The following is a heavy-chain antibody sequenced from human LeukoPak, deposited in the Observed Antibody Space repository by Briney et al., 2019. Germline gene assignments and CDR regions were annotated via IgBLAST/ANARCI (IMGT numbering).Heavy chain of an antibody. V-gene: IGHV3-20*04. Sequence: PGGYLRLSCAASGFTFDDYGMSWVRQAPGKGLEWVSGINWNGGSTHYADSVRGRFTISRDNAKNSLYLQMNSLRAEDTAFYYCARFVDFGGFDYWGQETLVTVSS. CDR3: ARFVDFGGFDY. CDR1: GFTFDDYG. D-gene: IGHD4-23*01. J-gene: IGHJ4*02. CDR2: INWNGGST.